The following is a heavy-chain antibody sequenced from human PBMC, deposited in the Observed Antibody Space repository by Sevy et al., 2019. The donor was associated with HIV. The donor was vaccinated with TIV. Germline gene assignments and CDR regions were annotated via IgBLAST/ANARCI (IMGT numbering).Heavy chain of an antibody. D-gene: IGHD2-2*02. CDR3: AKDPYCSSTSCYRYYYGMDV. Sequence: GSLRLSCVASGFTFSSYAMSWVRQAPGKGLEWVSAISGSGGSTYYADSVKGRFTISRDNSKNTQYLQMNSLRAEDTAVYYCAKDPYCSSTSCYRYYYGMDVWGQGTTVTVSS. CDR1: GFTFSSYA. CDR2: ISGSGGST. V-gene: IGHV3-23*01. J-gene: IGHJ6*02.